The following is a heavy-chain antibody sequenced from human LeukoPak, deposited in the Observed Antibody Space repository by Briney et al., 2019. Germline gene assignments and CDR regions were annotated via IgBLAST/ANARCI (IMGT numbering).Heavy chain of an antibody. D-gene: IGHD1-26*01. J-gene: IGHJ4*02. CDR1: GFTFSSYE. CDR2: ISSSGSTI. Sequence: GGSLRLSCAASGFTFSSYEMNGVRQAPGKGLEWVSYISSSGSTIYYADSVKGRFTISRDNAKDSLNLQMNSLRAEDTAVYYCASTKALSIVGATIGDYFDYWGQGTLVTVSS. V-gene: IGHV3-48*03. CDR3: ASTKALSIVGATIGDYFDY.